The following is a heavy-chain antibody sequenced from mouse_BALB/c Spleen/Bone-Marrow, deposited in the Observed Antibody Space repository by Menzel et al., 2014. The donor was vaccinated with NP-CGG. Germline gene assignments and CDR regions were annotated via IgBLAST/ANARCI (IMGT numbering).Heavy chain of an antibody. CDR1: GYTFTSYW. V-gene: IGHV1S81*02. CDR2: INPCNGRS. Sequence: VQLPESGAELVRPGASVKLSCKASGYTFTSYWMNWVKQRPGQGLEWIGEINPCNGRSNYSEKFKSKATLTVDKSSSTTYVQRSSLTSEAAAVYSCARYNAYYYYFDVWGAGTTVTVYS. CDR3: ARYNAYYYYFDV. D-gene: IGHD1-3*01. J-gene: IGHJ1*01.